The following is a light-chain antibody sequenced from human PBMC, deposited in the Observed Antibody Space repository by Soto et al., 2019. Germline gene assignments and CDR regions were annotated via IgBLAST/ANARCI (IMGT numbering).Light chain of an antibody. J-gene: IGKJ1*01. CDR3: MQGLHWPPAT. V-gene: IGKV2-30*02. Sequence: DVVMTQSPLSLPVTLGQPASISCTSSQSLVHSDGSTYLSWYQQRPGQSPRRLIYKVSNRDSGVPDRFSGSGSGTDFTLKISRVEAEDVGVYYCMQGLHWPPATFGQGTKVEIK. CDR1: QSLVHSDGSTY. CDR2: KVS.